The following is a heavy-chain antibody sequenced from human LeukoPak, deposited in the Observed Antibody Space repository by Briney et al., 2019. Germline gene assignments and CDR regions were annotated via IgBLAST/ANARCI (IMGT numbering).Heavy chain of an antibody. CDR1: GYTFTSYY. J-gene: IGHJ5*02. V-gene: IGHV1-2*02. CDR2: INPNSGGT. D-gene: IGHD6-13*01. CDR3: ARDPSWYDSP. Sequence: ASVKVSCKASGYTFTSYYMHWARQAPGQGLEWMGWINPNSGGTNYAQKFQGRVTMTRDTSISTAYMELSRLRSDDTAVYYCARDPSWYDSPWGQGTLATVSS.